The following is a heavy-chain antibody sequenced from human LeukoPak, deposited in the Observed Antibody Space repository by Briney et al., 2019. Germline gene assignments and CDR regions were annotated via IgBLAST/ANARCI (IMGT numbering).Heavy chain of an antibody. CDR3: ARVPILYDSSGYYIHFDY. CDR1: GGSISSYY. V-gene: IGHV4-59*01. D-gene: IGHD3-22*01. Sequence: SETLSLTCTVSGGSISSYYWSWIRQPPGKGLEWIGYISYSGNTKYNPSLMSRVTISADTPKNQFSLKLSSVTAADTAVYYCARVPILYDSSGYYIHFDYWGQGTLVTVSS. J-gene: IGHJ4*02. CDR2: ISYSGNT.